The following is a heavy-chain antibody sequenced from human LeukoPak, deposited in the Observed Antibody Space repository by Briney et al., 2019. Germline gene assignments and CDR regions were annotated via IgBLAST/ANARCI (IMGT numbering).Heavy chain of an antibody. D-gene: IGHD5-12*01. CDR3: ARPDERGYSGYERGDAFDI. CDR2: IKQDGSEK. V-gene: IGHV3-7*01. J-gene: IGHJ3*02. CDR1: GFTFSSYW. Sequence: QPGGSLRFSCAASGFTFSSYWMSWVRQAPGKGLEWVANIKQDGSEKYYVDSVKGRFTISRDNAKNSLYLQMNSLRAEDTAVYYCARPDERGYSGYERGDAFDIWGQGTMVTVSS.